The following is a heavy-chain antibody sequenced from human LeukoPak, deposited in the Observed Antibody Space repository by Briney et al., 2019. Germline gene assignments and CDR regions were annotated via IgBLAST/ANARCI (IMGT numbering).Heavy chain of an antibody. D-gene: IGHD3-3*01. V-gene: IGHV4-30-4*08. CDR3: ARGEEGLQYFDY. J-gene: IGHJ4*02. CDR1: GGSVSSGDYY. Sequence: SQTLSLTCTVSGGSVSSGDYYWSWIRQPPGKGLEWIGYIYYSGSTYYNPSLKSRVTISVDTSKNQFSLKLSSVTAADTAVYYCARGEEGLQYFDYWGQGTLVTVSS. CDR2: IYYSGST.